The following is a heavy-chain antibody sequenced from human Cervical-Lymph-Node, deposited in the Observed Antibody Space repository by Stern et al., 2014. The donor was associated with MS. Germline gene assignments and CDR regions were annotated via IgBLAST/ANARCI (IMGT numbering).Heavy chain of an antibody. J-gene: IGHJ3*02. D-gene: IGHD3-22*01. V-gene: IGHV4-39*01. Sequence: QLQLQESGPGLVKPSETLSLTCTVSGGSISSSSYYWGWIRQPPGKGLEWIGSIYYSGSTYYNPSLKSRVTLSVDTPKNQFPLKRSSGTAADTAVYYCASLTPYYYDSSGYPNLHAFDIWGQGTMVTVSS. CDR1: GGSISSSSYY. CDR3: ASLTPYYYDSSGYPNLHAFDI. CDR2: IYYSGST.